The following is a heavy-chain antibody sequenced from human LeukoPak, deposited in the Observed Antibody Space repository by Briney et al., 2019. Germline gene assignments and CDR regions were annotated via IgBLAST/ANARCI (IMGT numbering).Heavy chain of an antibody. J-gene: IGHJ4*02. CDR3: ARVDFWSGYYYFDY. CDR2: INPSDGST. Sequence: ASVKVSCKASGYIFTSYYMHWVRQAPGQGLEWMGIINPSDGSTSYAQKFQGRVTMTRDTSTSTVYMELSRLRSDDTAVYYCARVDFWSGYYYFDYWGQGTLVTVSS. V-gene: IGHV1-46*01. CDR1: GYIFTSYY. D-gene: IGHD3-3*01.